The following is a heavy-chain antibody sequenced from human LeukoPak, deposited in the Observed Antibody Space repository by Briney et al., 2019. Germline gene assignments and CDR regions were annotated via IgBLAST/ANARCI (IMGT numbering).Heavy chain of an antibody. CDR3: ARDGRRTAIAY. J-gene: IGHJ4*02. D-gene: IGHD2-21*02. CDR1: GFTFISYL. CDR2: INTDGSST. Sequence: PGGSLRLSCAASGFTFISYLMHWVRQAPGKGLVWVSRINTDGSSTSYADSVKGRFTISRDNAKNTLYLQMKSLRAEETAAYYCARDGRRTAIAYWGQGTLVTVSS. V-gene: IGHV3-74*01.